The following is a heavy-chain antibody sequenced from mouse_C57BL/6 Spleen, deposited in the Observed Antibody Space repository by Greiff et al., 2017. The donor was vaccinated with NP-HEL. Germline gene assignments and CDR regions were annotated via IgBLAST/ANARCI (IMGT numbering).Heavy chain of an antibody. V-gene: IGHV1-50*01. D-gene: IGHD1-3*01. CDR2: IDPSDSYT. CDR3: ARSSGRGFAY. Sequence: QVQLQQPGAELVKPGASVKLSCKASGYTFTSYWMQWVKQRPGQGLEWIGEIDPSDSYTNYNQKFKGKATLTVDTSSSTAYMQLSSLTSEDSAVYYCARSSGRGFAYWGQGTLVTVSA. J-gene: IGHJ3*01. CDR1: GYTFTSYW.